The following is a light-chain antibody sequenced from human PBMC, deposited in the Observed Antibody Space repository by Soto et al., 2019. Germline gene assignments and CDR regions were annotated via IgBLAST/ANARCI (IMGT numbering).Light chain of an antibody. CDR1: QSVLYSSNNKNY. CDR2: WAS. J-gene: IGKJ4*01. Sequence: DIVMTQSPDSLAVSLGERATINCKSSQSVLYSSNNKNYLAWYQCKPGQPPRLLVSWASTRESGVPDRFSGSGSRTIFALTISSLQAEDVAVYYCQQYYSTPLTFGGGTKVEIK. V-gene: IGKV4-1*01. CDR3: QQYYSTPLT.